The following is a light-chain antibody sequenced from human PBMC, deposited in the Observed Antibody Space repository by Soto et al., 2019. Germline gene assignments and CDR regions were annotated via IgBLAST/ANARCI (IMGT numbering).Light chain of an antibody. J-gene: IGKJ3*01. V-gene: IGKV1-33*01. CDR3: QQYDNLPPFT. CDR2: DAS. CDR1: KDISNY. Sequence: DIQMTQSPSSLSASVGERVTITCQASKDISNYLNWYQQKPGKAPKLLIYDASNLETGVPSRFSGSGSGTDFTFTISSLQPEDIATYYCQQYDNLPPFTFGPGTKVDIK.